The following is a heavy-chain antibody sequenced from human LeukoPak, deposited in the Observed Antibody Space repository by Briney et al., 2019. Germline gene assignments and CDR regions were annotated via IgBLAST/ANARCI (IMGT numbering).Heavy chain of an antibody. V-gene: IGHV1-69*13. CDR3: ARGGYSYGYRYYFDY. CDR1: GGTFSSYA. Sequence: SVKVSCTASGGTFSSYAISWVRQAPGQGLEWMGGIIPIFGTANYAQKFQGRVTITADESTSTAYMELSSLRSEDTAVYYCARGGYSYGYRYYFDYWGQGTLVTVSS. J-gene: IGHJ4*02. CDR2: IIPIFGTA. D-gene: IGHD5-18*01.